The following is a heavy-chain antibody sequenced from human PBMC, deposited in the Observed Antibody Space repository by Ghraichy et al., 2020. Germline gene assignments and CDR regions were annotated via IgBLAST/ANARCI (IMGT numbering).Heavy chain of an antibody. CDR2: IYYSGST. J-gene: IGHJ5*02. Sequence: SETLSLTCTVSGGSISSSSYYWGWIRQPPGKGLEWIGSIYYSGSTYYNPSLKSRVTISVDTSKNQFSLKLSSVTAADTAVYYCARRGCGRLNWFGPWGKGTLVTGSS. V-gene: IGHV4-39*01. CDR3: ARRGCGRLNWFGP. D-gene: IGHD2-15*01. CDR1: GGSISSSSYY.